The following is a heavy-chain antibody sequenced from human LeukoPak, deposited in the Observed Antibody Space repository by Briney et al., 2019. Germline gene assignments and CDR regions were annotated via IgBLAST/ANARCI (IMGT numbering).Heavy chain of an antibody. D-gene: IGHD3-22*01. CDR1: GYTFTSYD. CDR3: AREEYYYDSSGHSD. Sequence: ASVTVSCTASGYTFTSYDINWVRQAPGQGLEWMGWMNPNSGNTGYAQKFQGRVTMTRNTSISTAYMELSSLRSEDTAVYYCAREEYYYDSSGHSDWGQGTLVTVSS. V-gene: IGHV1-8*01. J-gene: IGHJ4*02. CDR2: MNPNSGNT.